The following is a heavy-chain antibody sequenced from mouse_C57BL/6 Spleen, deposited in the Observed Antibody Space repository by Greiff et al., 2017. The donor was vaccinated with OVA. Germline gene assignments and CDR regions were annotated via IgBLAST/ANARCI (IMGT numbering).Heavy chain of an antibody. J-gene: IGHJ3*01. CDR3: ARSGGKGFAY. CDR2: IHPNSGST. V-gene: IGHV1-64*01. CDR1: GYTFTSYW. Sequence: QVQLQQPGAELVKPGASVKLSCKASGYTFTSYWMHWVKQRPGQGLEWIGMIHPNSGSTNYNEKFKGKATLTEDKSSSTAYMQLSSLTSEDSAVYYCARSGGKGFAYWGQGTLVTVSA. D-gene: IGHD1-1*02.